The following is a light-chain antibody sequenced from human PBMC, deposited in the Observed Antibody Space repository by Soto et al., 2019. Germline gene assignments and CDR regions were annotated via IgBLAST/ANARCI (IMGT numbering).Light chain of an antibody. Sequence: EVVLTQSPCSLSLSPWEIATLSCRASQSVMSNYLSWYQQKPGQPPRLLLYGASSRATGIPDRFSGSGSGTDFTLTISRLEPEDFAVYYCQQFGASLTWTFGQGTKVDIK. V-gene: IGKV3-20*01. CDR2: GAS. CDR3: QQFGASLTWT. CDR1: QSVMSNY. J-gene: IGKJ1*01.